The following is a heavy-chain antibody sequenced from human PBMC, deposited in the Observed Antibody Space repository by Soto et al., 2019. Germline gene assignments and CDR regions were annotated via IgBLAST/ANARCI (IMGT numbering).Heavy chain of an antibody. CDR3: ARAWFGDFVYYFDY. CDR1: GYTLTNYA. D-gene: IGHD3-10*01. V-gene: IGHV1-18*01. Sequence: QVQLVQSGAEVKKPGASVKVSCKASGYTLTNYAISWVRQAPGQGLEWMGWISAYNGNTNYAQKLQGRVTMTTDTSTSSASMELRSLSSDDTAVYYCARAWFGDFVYYFDYWGQGTLVTVSS. CDR2: ISAYNGNT. J-gene: IGHJ4*02.